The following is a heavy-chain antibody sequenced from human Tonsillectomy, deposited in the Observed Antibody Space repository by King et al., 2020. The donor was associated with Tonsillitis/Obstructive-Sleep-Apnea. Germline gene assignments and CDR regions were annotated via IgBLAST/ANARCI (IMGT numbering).Heavy chain of an antibody. Sequence: VQLQQWGAGLLKPSETLSLTCAVSGGSFSDYYWSWVRQPPGMGLEWIGEINHSGSTNYNPSLKSRVTISVDTSMNQFSLKLSSVTAADTSMYCCASRYPYYGMDVWGQGTTVTVSS. D-gene: IGHD1-1*01. CDR1: GGSFSDYY. J-gene: IGHJ6*02. CDR3: ASRYPYYGMDV. V-gene: IGHV4-34*01. CDR2: INHSGST.